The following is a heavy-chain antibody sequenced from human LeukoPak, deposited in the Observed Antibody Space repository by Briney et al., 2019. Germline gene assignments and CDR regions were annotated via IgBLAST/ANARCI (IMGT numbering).Heavy chain of an antibody. CDR1: GFTFDDYA. CDR2: ISWNDVSI. J-gene: IGHJ4*02. D-gene: IGHD3-22*01. CDR3: ARDDSSGYFFDY. V-gene: IGHV3-9*01. Sequence: GGSLRLSCAASGFTFDDYAMHWVRQAPGKGLEWVSGISWNDVSIAYADSVKGRFTISRDNAKNSLYLQMNSLRAEDTAVYYCARDDSSGYFFDYWGQGTLVTVSS.